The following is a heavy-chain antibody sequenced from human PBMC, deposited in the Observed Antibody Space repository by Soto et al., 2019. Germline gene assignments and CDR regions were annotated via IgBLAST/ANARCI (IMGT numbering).Heavy chain of an antibody. CDR2: IYYSGST. V-gene: IGHV4-31*03. D-gene: IGHD3-16*01. CDR1: GGSISSGGYY. J-gene: IGHJ4*02. Sequence: QVQLQEPGPGLVKPSQTLSLTCTVSGGSISSGGYYWSWIRKHPGKGLEWIGYIYYSGSTYYNPSLKRRVTISVDRSKNQFSLKLSSVTAADTAVYYCAIVVWGFSLAVDYWGQGTLVTVSS. CDR3: AIVVWGFSLAVDY.